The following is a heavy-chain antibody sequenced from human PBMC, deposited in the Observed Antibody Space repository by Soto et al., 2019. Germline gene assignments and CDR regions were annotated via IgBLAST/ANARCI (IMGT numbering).Heavy chain of an antibody. CDR3: ARSIAAATTINYYYYYGMDV. CDR2: INPSGGST. V-gene: IGHV1-46*01. J-gene: IGHJ6*02. D-gene: IGHD6-13*01. Sequence: ASVKVSCKASGYTFTSYYMHWVRQAPGEGLEWLGIINPSGGSTSYAQKFQGRVTMTRDTSTSTVYMELSSLRSEDTAVYYCARSIAAATTINYYYYYGMDVWGQGTTVTVSS. CDR1: GYTFTSYY.